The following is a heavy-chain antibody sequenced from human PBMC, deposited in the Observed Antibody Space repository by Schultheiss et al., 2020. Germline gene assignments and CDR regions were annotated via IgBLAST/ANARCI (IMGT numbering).Heavy chain of an antibody. CDR2: IYTSGST. Sequence: SQTLSLTCTVSGGSISSGGYYWSWIRQPAGKGLEWIGRIYTSGSTNYNPSLKSRVTISVDTSKNQFSLKLSSVTAADTAVYYCVRRRDGYQYFDYWGQGTLVTVSS. CDR1: GGSISSGGYY. V-gene: IGHV4-61*02. CDR3: VRRRDGYQYFDY. D-gene: IGHD5-24*01. J-gene: IGHJ4*02.